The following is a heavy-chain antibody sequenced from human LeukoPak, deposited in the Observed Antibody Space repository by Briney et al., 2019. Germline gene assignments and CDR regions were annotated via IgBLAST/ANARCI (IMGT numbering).Heavy chain of an antibody. CDR2: IYYSGST. V-gene: IGHV4-39*01. CDR1: GGSISSSSYY. Sequence: SETLSLTCTVSGGSISSSSYYWGWIRQPPGKGLEWIGSIYYSGSTYYNPSLKSRVTISVDTSKNQFSLKLSSVTAADTAGYFWAGGGGFDIWGQGTMVTVSS. CDR3: AGGGGFDI. J-gene: IGHJ3*02. D-gene: IGHD3-16*01.